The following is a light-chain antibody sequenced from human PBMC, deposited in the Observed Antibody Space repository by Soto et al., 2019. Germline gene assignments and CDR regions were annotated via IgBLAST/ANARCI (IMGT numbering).Light chain of an antibody. CDR1: QGVSSSY. Sequence: EMVLTQSPGTLSLSPGERATLSCRASQGVSSSYLAWYQQKPGQPPRLVIYGASSRATGIPDRFSGSGSGTDFTLTITRLEPEDFAVYYCQHYRTSFGGGTKVEIK. J-gene: IGKJ4*01. V-gene: IGKV3-20*01. CDR2: GAS. CDR3: QHYRTS.